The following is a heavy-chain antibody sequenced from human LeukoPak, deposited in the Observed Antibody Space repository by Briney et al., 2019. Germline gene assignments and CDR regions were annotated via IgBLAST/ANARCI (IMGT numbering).Heavy chain of an antibody. CDR2: IYPGDSDT. Sequence: GESLKISCKGSGYSFTSYWIGWVRQMPGKGLGWMGIIYPGDSDTRYSPSFQGQVTISADKSISTAYLQRSSLKASDTAMYYCARVYYDSSGTLPDAFDIWGQGTMVTVSS. D-gene: IGHD3-22*01. CDR3: ARVYYDSSGTLPDAFDI. CDR1: GYSFTSYW. V-gene: IGHV5-51*01. J-gene: IGHJ3*02.